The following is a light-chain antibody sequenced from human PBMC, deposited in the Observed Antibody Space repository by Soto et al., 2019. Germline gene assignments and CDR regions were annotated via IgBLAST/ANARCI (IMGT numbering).Light chain of an antibody. CDR2: CAS. Sequence: EIVLTQSPGTLSLSPGERATLSCRASQSVSSSYLAWYQQKPGQAPRLLIYCASSRATGIPDWFSGSGSGTLFTLTIIRLEPEDFAVYYRQQYGRSPPFTFVPGTKVDIK. J-gene: IGKJ3*01. V-gene: IGKV3-20*01. CDR3: QQYGRSPPFT. CDR1: QSVSSSY.